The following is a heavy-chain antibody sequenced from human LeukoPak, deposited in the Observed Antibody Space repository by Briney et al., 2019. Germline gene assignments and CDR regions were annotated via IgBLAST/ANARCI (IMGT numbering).Heavy chain of an antibody. D-gene: IGHD1-26*01. J-gene: IGHJ1*01. CDR1: GVSISSYY. CDR2: IYYSGNT. V-gene: IGHV4-59*08. Sequence: PSETLSLTCTVSGVSISSYYWSWIRQPPGKGLEWIGYIYYSGNTNYNPSLKSRVTISVDTSKNQFSLKMNSLTAADTAVYYCASFSGSYARYFQHWGQGTLVTVSS. CDR3: ASFSGSYARYFQH.